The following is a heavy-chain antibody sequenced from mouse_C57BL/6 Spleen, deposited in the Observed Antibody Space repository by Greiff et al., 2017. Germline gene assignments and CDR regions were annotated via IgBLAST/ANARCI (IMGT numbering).Heavy chain of an antibody. J-gene: IGHJ2*01. V-gene: IGHV1-72*01. CDR2: IDPNSGGT. CDR1: GYTFTSYW. D-gene: IGHD2-2*01. CDR3: ARSVIDYFDY. Sequence: QVQLKQSGAELVKPGASVTLSCKASGYTFTSYWMHWVKQRPGRGLEWIGRIDPNSGGTKYNEKFKSKATLTVDKPSITAYMQLSSLASEGSSVYYWARSVIDYFDYWGQGTTLTVSS.